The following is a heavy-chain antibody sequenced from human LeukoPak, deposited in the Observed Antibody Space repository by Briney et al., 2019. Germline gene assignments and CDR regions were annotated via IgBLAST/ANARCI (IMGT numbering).Heavy chain of an antibody. CDR3: ARTNNNWFDP. J-gene: IGHJ5*02. CDR2: ISTYNGNT. Sequence: ASEKLSCKASGYTFTSYGISWFRQAPGQGLEWIGRISTYNGNTNYAQKLQGRVTMTTDTSTSTAYMELRSLRSDDTAVYYCARTNNNWFDPWGQGTLVTVSS. CDR1: GYTFTSYG. V-gene: IGHV1-18*01.